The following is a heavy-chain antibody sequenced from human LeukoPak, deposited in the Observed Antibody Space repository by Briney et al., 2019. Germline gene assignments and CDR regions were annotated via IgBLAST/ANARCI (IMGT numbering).Heavy chain of an antibody. D-gene: IGHD2-2*01. CDR1: GFTFGDYA. J-gene: IGHJ4*02. CDR3: ARDYCRTTSCLES. CDR2: IRSKAYGGTT. Sequence: PGRSLRLSCTASGFTFGDYAMSWFRQAPGKGLEWVGFIRSKAYGGTTEYAASVKGRFTISRDDSKSIAYLQMNSLRAEDTAVYYCARDYCRTTSCLESWGQGTLVTVSS. V-gene: IGHV3-49*03.